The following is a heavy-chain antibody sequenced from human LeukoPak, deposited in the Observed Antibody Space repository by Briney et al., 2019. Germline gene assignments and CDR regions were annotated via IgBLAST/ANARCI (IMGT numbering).Heavy chain of an antibody. J-gene: IGHJ4*02. D-gene: IGHD3-16*02. V-gene: IGHV4-31*03. CDR3: ARSRKDLDYIWGSYRFYFDY. Sequence: PSRTLSLTCTVSGGSISSGGYYWSWIRQHPGKGLEWIGYIYYSGSTYYNPSLKSRVTISVDTSKNQFSLKLSSVTAADTAVYYCARSRKDLDYIWGSYRFYFDYWGQGTLVTVSS. CDR2: IYYSGST. CDR1: GGSISSGGYY.